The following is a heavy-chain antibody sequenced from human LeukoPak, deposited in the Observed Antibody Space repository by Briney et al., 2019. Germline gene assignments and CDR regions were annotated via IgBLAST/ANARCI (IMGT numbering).Heavy chain of an antibody. CDR2: IGSGGLTT. D-gene: IGHD6-13*01. Sequence: GGSLRLSCAASGFTFGNYAMSWVRQAPGKGLEWVSGIGSGGLTTYYTDSVKGRFTISRDNAKNSLYLQMNSLRAEDTAVYYCAREIAAAGDSDAFDIWGQGTMVTVSS. V-gene: IGHV3-23*01. CDR3: AREIAAAGDSDAFDI. J-gene: IGHJ3*02. CDR1: GFTFGNYA.